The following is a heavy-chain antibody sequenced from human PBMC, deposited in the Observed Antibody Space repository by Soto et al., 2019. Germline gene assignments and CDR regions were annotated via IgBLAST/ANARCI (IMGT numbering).Heavy chain of an antibody. CDR2: INPNSGGT. Sequence: GASVKVSCKASGYTFTGYYMHWVRQAPGQGLEWMGWINPNSGGTNYAQKFQGWVTMTRDTSISTAYMELSRLRSDDTAVYYCARSLAAAEYGMDVWGQGTTVTVS. J-gene: IGHJ6*02. D-gene: IGHD6-13*01. CDR1: GYTFTGYY. CDR3: ARSLAAAEYGMDV. V-gene: IGHV1-2*04.